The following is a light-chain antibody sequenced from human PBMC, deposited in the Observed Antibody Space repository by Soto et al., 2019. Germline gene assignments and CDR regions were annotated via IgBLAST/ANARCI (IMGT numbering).Light chain of an antibody. V-gene: IGLV2-23*01. J-gene: IGLJ2*01. CDR3: CSYAGSSTLV. Sequence: QSALTQPDSVSGSPGQSITISCTGTSSDVGSYNLVSWYQQHPGKAPKLMIYEGSKRPSGVSKRFSGSKSGNTASLTISGLQAEDEADYYCCSYAGSSTLVFGGGTKLTVL. CDR2: EGS. CDR1: SSDVGSYNL.